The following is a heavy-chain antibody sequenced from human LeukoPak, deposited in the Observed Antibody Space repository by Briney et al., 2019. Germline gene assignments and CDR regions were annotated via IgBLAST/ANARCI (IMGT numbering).Heavy chain of an antibody. D-gene: IGHD5-12*01. J-gene: IGHJ6*02. CDR3: AGDGYSGLMDV. V-gene: IGHV4-59*01. Sequence: SETLSLTCTVSGGSISSYYWSWIRQPPGKGLEWIGYIYYSGSTNYNPSLKSRVTISVDTSKNQFSLKLSSVTAADTAVYYCAGDGYSGLMDVWGQGTTVTVSS. CDR2: IYYSGST. CDR1: GGSISSYY.